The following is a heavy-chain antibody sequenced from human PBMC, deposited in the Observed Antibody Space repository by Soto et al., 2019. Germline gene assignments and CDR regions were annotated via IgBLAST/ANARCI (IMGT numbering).Heavy chain of an antibody. D-gene: IGHD6-13*01. CDR2: TYYRSKWYN. CDR3: ARALAAAVSLELPYYYYYGMDV. J-gene: IGHJ6*02. CDR1: GDSVSSNSAA. Sequence: PSQTLSLICAISGDSVSSNSAAWNWIRQSPSRGLEWLGRTYYRSKWYNDYAVSVKSRITINPDTSKNQFSLQLNSVTPEDTAVYYCARALAAAVSLELPYYYYYGMDVWGQGTTVTVSS. V-gene: IGHV6-1*01.